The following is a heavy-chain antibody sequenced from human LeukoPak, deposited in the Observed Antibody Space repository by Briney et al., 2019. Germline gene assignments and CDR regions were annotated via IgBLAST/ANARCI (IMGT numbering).Heavy chain of an antibody. CDR2: IYHSGGT. CDR3: ARQLVGIYQLLY. CDR1: GYSISSGYY. Sequence: SETLSLTCAVSGYSISSGYYWGWIRQPPGKGLEWIGSIYHSGGTYYNPSLKSRVTISVDTSKNQFSLKLSSVTAADTAVYYCARQLVGIYQLLYWGQGTLVTVSS. J-gene: IGHJ4*02. D-gene: IGHD2-2*01. V-gene: IGHV4-38-2*01.